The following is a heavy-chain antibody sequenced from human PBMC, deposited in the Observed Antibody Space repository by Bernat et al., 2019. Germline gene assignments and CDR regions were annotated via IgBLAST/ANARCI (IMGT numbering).Heavy chain of an antibody. CDR3: ARGGSGSYYHLFDY. Sequence: EVQLVESGGGLVQPGGSLRLSCAASGFTFSSYSMNWVRQAPGKGLEWVSSISSSSSYIYYADSVKGRFTISRDNAKNSLYLQMNSLRAEDTAVYYCARGGSGSYYHLFDYCGQGTLVTVSS. D-gene: IGHD3-10*01. CDR1: GFTFSSYS. V-gene: IGHV3-21*01. J-gene: IGHJ4*02. CDR2: ISSSSSYI.